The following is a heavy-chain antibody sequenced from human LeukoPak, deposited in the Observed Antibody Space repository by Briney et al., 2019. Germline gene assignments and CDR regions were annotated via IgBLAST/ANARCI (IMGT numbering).Heavy chain of an antibody. CDR2: IYSGGST. CDR1: GYSISSDYY. CDR3: ARDGAPRYTY. V-gene: IGHV3-53*01. Sequence: PSETLSLTCTVSGYSISSDYYWGWIRQPPGKGLEWVSVIYSGGSTYYADSVKGRFTISRDNSKNTLYLQMNSLRAEDTAVYYCARDGAPRYTYWGQGTLVTVSS. D-gene: IGHD3-9*01. J-gene: IGHJ4*02.